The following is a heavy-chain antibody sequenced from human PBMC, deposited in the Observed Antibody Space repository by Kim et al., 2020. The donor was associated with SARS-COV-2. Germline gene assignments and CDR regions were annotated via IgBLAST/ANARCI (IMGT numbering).Heavy chain of an antibody. D-gene: IGHD2-2*03. V-gene: IGHV3-23*01. Sequence: GGSLRLSCTTSGFTFTGYAMSWVRQAPGKGLEWVSSIVGSDGTTYYVDSVKGRFTISRDNSKNTLYLQMNSLRADDTAVYYCMKGGWGWIWDHWGQGTRV. CDR3: MKGGWGWIWDH. CDR2: IVGSDGTT. CDR1: GFTFTGYA. J-gene: IGHJ4*02.